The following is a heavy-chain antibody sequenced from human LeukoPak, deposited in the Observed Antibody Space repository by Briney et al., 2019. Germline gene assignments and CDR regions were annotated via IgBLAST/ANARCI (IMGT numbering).Heavy chain of an antibody. Sequence: GGSLRLSCAASGFTFSSYAMSWVRQAPGKGLEWVSAISGSGGSTYYADSVKGRFTISRDNSKNTLYLQMNSLRAEDTAVYYCAKYRLISLQTPTTKPRQYNWFDPWGQGTLVTVSS. D-gene: IGHD1-1*01. CDR1: GFTFSSYA. V-gene: IGHV3-23*01. CDR3: AKYRLISLQTPTTKPRQYNWFDP. CDR2: ISGSGGST. J-gene: IGHJ5*02.